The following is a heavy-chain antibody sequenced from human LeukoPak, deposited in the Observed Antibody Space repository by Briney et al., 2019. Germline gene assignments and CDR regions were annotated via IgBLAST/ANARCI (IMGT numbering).Heavy chain of an antibody. CDR1: GYTFTGYY. V-gene: IGHV1-2*02. CDR3: ARWSPVAGSYYYYYYGMDV. Sequence: ASVKVSCKASGYTFTGYYMHWVRQAPGQGLEWMGWINPNSGGTNYAQKFQGRVTMTRDMSISTAYMELSRLRSDDTAVYYCARWSPVAGSYYYYYYGMDVWGQGTTVTVSS. CDR2: INPNSGGT. J-gene: IGHJ6*02. D-gene: IGHD6-19*01.